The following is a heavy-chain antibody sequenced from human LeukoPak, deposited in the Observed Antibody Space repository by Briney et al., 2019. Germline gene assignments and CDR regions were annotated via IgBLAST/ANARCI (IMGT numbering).Heavy chain of an antibody. CDR3: AKDRVLLWFGEYYFDH. CDR1: GFTFSSDW. V-gene: IGHV3-23*01. CDR2: ISGSGSST. Sequence: PGGSLRLSCVASGFTFSSDWMSWVRQAPGKELEWVSAISGSGSSTYYADSVKGRFTISRDNSRNTLYLQMNSLRAEDTAVYYCAKDRVLLWFGEYYFDHWGQGTLVTVSS. D-gene: IGHD3-10*01. J-gene: IGHJ4*02.